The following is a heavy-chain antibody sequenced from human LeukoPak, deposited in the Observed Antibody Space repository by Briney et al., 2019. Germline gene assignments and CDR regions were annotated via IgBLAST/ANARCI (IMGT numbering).Heavy chain of an antibody. D-gene: IGHD3-9*01. CDR3: ARVSYYDILTGSAIDAFDI. J-gene: IGHJ3*02. V-gene: IGHV4-39*07. CDR2: IYYSGST. CDR1: GGSISSYY. Sequence: PSETLSLTCTVSGGSISSYYWGWIRQPPGKGLEWIGSIYYSGSTYYNPSLKSRVTISVDTSKNQFSLKLSSVTAADTAVYYCARVSYYDILTGSAIDAFDIWGQGTMVTVSS.